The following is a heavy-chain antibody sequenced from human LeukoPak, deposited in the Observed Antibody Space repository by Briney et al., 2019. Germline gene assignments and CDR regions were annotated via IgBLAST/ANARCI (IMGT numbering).Heavy chain of an antibody. J-gene: IGHJ4*02. D-gene: IGHD3-10*01. V-gene: IGHV3-23*01. CDR2: ISGDGLGT. CDR3: AKGPNFGSWRALDY. CDR1: EFTFGDYD. Sequence: PGGSLRLSCAASEFTFGDYDMSWVRQTLGKGLEWVSSISGDGLGTWYADSVRGRFTISRDKPRNTLYLQLNSLRVDDTAVYYCAKGPNFGSWRALDYWGQGGLVTVSS.